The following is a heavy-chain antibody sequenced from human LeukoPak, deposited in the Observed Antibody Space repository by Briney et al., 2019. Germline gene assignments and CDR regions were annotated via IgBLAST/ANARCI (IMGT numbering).Heavy chain of an antibody. CDR1: GYTLTELS. V-gene: IGHV1-24*01. Sequence: AASVKVSCKVSGYTLTELSMHWVRQAPGKGLEWMGGFDPEDGETIYAQKFQGRVTMTEDTSTDTAYMELSSLRSEDTAVYYCATAHKNRVWFGEFSFDYWGQGTLVTVSS. CDR3: ATAHKNRVWFGEFSFDY. J-gene: IGHJ4*02. D-gene: IGHD3-10*01. CDR2: FDPEDGET.